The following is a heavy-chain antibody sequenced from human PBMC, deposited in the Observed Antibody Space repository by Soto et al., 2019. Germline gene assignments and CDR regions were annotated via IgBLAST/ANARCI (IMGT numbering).Heavy chain of an antibody. J-gene: IGHJ6*02. CDR1: GGTFSSYS. V-gene: IGHV1-69*13. CDR3: ARRENYYASNRDYYGMDV. Sequence: ASVKVSCKASGGTFSSYSISWVRQAPGQGLEWMGGIIPIFGTANYAQKFQGGVTITADESTSTAYMELSSLRSEDTAVYYCARRENYYASNRDYYGMDVWGQGTTVTVSS. D-gene: IGHD3-22*01. CDR2: IIPIFGTA.